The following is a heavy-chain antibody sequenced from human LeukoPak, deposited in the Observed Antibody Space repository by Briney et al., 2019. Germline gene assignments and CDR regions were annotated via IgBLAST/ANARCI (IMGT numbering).Heavy chain of an antibody. V-gene: IGHV3-20*04. D-gene: IGHD1-26*01. J-gene: IGHJ5*01. CDR1: GFTFDDYG. CDR2: VNWNGGST. CDR3: ARDEVGATTREVWFDS. Sequence: GGSLRLSCAASGFTFDDYGMSWVRQTPGRGLEWVSGVNWNGGSTGYAESVEGRFTISRDNAKNSLSLQMNSLRAEDTALYYCARDEVGATTREVWFDSWGQGTLVTVSS.